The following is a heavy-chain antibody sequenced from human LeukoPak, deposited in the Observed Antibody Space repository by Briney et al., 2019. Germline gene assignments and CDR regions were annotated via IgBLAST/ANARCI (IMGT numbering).Heavy chain of an antibody. D-gene: IGHD2-2*01. J-gene: IGHJ4*02. CDR3: AKAADPLVVPAASALDY. CDR2: ISGSGGST. Sequence: QPGGSLRLSCAASGFTFSNSAMSWVRQAPGKGLEWVSAISGSGGSTYYADSVKGRFTISRDNSKNTLYLQMNSLRAEDTAVYYCAKAADPLVVPAASALDYWGQGTLVTVSS. CDR1: GFTFSNSA. V-gene: IGHV3-23*01.